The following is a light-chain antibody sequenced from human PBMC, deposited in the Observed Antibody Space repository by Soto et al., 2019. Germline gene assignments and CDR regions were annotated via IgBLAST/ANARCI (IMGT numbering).Light chain of an antibody. CDR3: SSSTTTDTLRV. V-gene: IGLV2-14*01. CDR2: EVS. CDR1: NSDIAYNF. J-gene: IGLJ1*01. Sequence: QSVLTQPASVSGSPGQSITISCTGTNSDIAYNFVSWYQQHPGKAPKLMIYEVSNRPSQVSNRFSGSKSGNTASLTISGLQAEDEADYYCSSSTTTDTLRVFGTGTKLTVL.